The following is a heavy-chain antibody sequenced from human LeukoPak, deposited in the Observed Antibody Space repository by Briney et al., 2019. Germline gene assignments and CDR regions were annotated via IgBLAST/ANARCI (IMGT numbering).Heavy chain of an antibody. J-gene: IGHJ6*03. CDR2: IYSGGSA. CDR3: ASTTRGGTYYYYMDV. CDR1: GFTVSSNY. V-gene: IGHV3-53*01. D-gene: IGHD1-1*01. Sequence: GGSLRLSCAASGFTVSSNYMTWVRQAPGKGLEWVSVIYSGGSAYYADSVKGRFTVSRDNSKNTLYLQMNSLRAEDTAIYFCASTTRGGTYYYYMDVWGKGTTVTISS.